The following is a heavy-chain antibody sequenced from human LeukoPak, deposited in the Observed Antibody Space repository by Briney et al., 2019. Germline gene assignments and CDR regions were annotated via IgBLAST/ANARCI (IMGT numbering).Heavy chain of an antibody. CDR2: ISSSSSYI. J-gene: IGHJ4*02. CDR1: GFTFSSYS. Sequence: GGSLRLSCAASGFTFSSYSMNWVRQAPGKGLEWVSSISSSSSYIYYADSVKGRFTISRDNAKNSLYLQMNSLRAEDTAVYYCARYSTVTKAVGEYWGQGTLVTVSS. D-gene: IGHD4-17*01. CDR3: ARYSTVTKAVGEY. V-gene: IGHV3-21*01.